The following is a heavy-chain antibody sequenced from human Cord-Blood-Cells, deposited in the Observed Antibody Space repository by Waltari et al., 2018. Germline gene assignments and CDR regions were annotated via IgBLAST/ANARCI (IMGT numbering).Heavy chain of an antibody. J-gene: IGHJ5*02. CDR2: IYYSGST. CDR3: ARGGLLIGYPSFDP. Sequence: QVQLQESGPGLVKPSETLSLTCTVSGGSISSYYWSWIRQPPGKGLEWIGYIYYSGSTNYNPSLKSRVTISVDTSKNQFSLKLSSVTAADTVVYYCARGGLLIGYPSFDPWGQGTLVTVSS. CDR1: GGSISSYY. V-gene: IGHV4-59*01. D-gene: IGHD3-9*01.